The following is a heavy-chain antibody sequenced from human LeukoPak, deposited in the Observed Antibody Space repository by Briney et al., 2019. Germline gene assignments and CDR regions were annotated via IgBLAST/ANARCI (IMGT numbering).Heavy chain of an antibody. D-gene: IGHD6-6*01. CDR1: GFTFNTYT. V-gene: IGHV3-23*01. Sequence: PGGSLRLSCAASGFTFNTYTMRWVRQAPGKGLEWVSSVSGSTGNTYYADSVKGRFTISRDTSRNILYLQMNSLRAEDTAVYYCARSSYSSSSSVWGQGTMVTVSS. CDR2: VSGSTGNT. J-gene: IGHJ3*01. CDR3: ARSSYSSSSSV.